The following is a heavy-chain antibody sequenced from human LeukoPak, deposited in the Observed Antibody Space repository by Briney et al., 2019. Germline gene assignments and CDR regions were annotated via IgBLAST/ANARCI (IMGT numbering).Heavy chain of an antibody. J-gene: IGHJ3*02. Sequence: ASVKVSCKASGYTFSDNYIHWVRQAPGQGLEWMGWINPESDDTHYAQKFQGRVTMTRDTSISTAYMELSGLKSDDTAVFYCASWVGRGDFSDAFDIWGQGTMVTVSS. CDR2: INPESDDT. D-gene: IGHD2-21*02. CDR1: GYTFSDNY. CDR3: ASWVGRGDFSDAFDI. V-gene: IGHV1-2*02.